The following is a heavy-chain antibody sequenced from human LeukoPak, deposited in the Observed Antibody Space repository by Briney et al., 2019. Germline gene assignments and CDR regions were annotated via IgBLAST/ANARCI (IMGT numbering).Heavy chain of an antibody. CDR2: IFYSGTT. CDR1: GGSISSGTYY. V-gene: IGHV4-31*03. D-gene: IGHD4-11*01. Sequence: SETLSLTCTVSGGSISSGTYYWSWVRQHPGKGLEWIGYIFYSGTTYYNPSLKSRVTISVDTSKNQFSLKLSSVTDADTAVYYCARASDYSNLGYYFDNWGQGTLVTVSS. J-gene: IGHJ4*02. CDR3: ARASDYSNLGYYFDN.